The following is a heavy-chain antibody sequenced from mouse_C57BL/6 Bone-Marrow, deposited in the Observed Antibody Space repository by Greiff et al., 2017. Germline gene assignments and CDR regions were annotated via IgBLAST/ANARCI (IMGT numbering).Heavy chain of an antibody. CDR2: IDPETGGT. V-gene: IGHV1-15*01. J-gene: IGHJ2*01. CDR1: GYTFTDYE. Sequence: QVQLKQSGAELVRPGASVTLSCKASGYTFTDYEMHWVKQTPVHGLEWIGAIDPETGGTAYNQKFKGKAILTADKSSSTAYMELRSLTSEDSAVYYCTRRGTTVDYWGQGTTRTVSS. CDR3: TRRGTTVDY. D-gene: IGHD1-1*01.